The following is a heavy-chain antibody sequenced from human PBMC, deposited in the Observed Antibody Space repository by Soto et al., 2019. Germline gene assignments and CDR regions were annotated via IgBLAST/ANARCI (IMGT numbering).Heavy chain of an antibody. Sequence: PGESLKISCKGSGYTFSNYWIAWVRQMPGKGLEWMGIIYPGDSEIRSSPSFQGQVAISVDKSISTAYLQWSSLKTSDTAMYYCARHAGNSWRGDYFDYWGQGALVTVAS. CDR3: ARHAGNSWRGDYFDY. D-gene: IGHD6-13*01. CDR1: GYTFSNYW. J-gene: IGHJ4*02. CDR2: IYPGDSEI. V-gene: IGHV5-51*01.